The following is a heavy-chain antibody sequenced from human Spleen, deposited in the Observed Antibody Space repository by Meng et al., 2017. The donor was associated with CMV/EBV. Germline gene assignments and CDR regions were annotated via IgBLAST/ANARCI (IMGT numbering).Heavy chain of an antibody. CDR3: ARDNNWGPDY. V-gene: IGHV1-2*06. CDR2: IHPHRGDT. J-gene: IGHJ4*02. D-gene: IGHD7-27*01. CDR1: GYTFTAHY. Sequence: ASAKVSSKASGYTFTAHYFHWVRQAPGQGLEWMGRIHPHRGDTNYAQQFQGRVTLTRDTSINTGYMELTRLTSDDTSVYYCARDNNWGPDYWGQGTLVTVSS.